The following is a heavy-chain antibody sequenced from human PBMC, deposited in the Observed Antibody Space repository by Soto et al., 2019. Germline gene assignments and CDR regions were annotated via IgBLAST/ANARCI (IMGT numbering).Heavy chain of an antibody. Sequence: ASVKVSCKASGYTFTGYAIHWVRQAPGQRLEWMGWINGGNGDTKYSQKFQGRVTISRDTSASTAYMELTSLGSEDTAVYHCARGYCSSTSCQYYFDFWGQGTRVPVSS. CDR2: INGGNGDT. D-gene: IGHD2-2*01. CDR1: GYTFTGYA. J-gene: IGHJ4*02. V-gene: IGHV1-3*01. CDR3: ARGYCSSTSCQYYFDF.